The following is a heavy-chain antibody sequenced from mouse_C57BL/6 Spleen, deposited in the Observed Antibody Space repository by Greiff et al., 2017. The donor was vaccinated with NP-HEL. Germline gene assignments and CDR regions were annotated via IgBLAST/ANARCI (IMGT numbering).Heavy chain of an antibody. V-gene: IGHV5-4*01. J-gene: IGHJ2*01. CDR3: ARDRLRYYFDY. Sequence: EVHLVESGGGLVKPGGSLKLSCAASGFTFSSYAMSWVRQTPEKRLEWVATISDGGSYTYYPDNVKGRFTISRDNAKNNLYLQMSHLKSEDTAMYYCARDRLRYYFDYWGQGTTLTVSS. CDR1: GFTFSSYA. D-gene: IGHD1-1*01. CDR2: ISDGGSYT.